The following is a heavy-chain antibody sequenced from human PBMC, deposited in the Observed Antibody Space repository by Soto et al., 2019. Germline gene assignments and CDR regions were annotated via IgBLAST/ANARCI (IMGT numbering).Heavy chain of an antibody. CDR2: ISAYNGNT. V-gene: IGHV1-18*01. Sequence: ASVKVSCKASGYTFTSYGISWVRQAPGQGLEWMGWISAYNGNTNYAQKLQGRVTMTTDTSTSTAYMELRSLRSDDTAVYYCARDVVGPMLRGVNPHDYWGHGTLVTV. J-gene: IGHJ4*01. D-gene: IGHD3-10*01. CDR3: ARDVVGPMLRGVNPHDY. CDR1: GYTFTSYG.